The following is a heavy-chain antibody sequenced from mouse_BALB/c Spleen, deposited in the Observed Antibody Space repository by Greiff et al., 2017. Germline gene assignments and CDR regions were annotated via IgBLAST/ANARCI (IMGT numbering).Heavy chain of an antibody. V-gene: IGHV1-54*03. CDR1: GYAFTNYL. Sequence: VQLKQSGAELVRPGTSVKVSCKASGYAFTNYLIEWVKQRPGQGLEWIGVINPGSGGTNYNEKYKGKATLTADKSSSTAYMQLSSLTSDDSAVYFCARRAYFDYWGQGTTLTVSS. J-gene: IGHJ2*01. CDR2: INPGSGGT. CDR3: ARRAYFDY. D-gene: IGHD3-3*01.